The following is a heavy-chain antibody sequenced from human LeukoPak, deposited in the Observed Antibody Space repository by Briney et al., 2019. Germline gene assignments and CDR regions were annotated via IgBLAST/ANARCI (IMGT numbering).Heavy chain of an antibody. Sequence: GESLKISCKGSGYSFTSYWIGWVRQMPGKGLEWMGIIYPGDSDTRYSPSFQGQVTISADKSISTAHLQWSSLKASDTAMYYCARQGGCSSTSCYSNWFDPWGQGTLVTVSP. J-gene: IGHJ5*02. CDR2: IYPGDSDT. CDR3: ARQGGCSSTSCYSNWFDP. CDR1: GYSFTSYW. V-gene: IGHV5-51*01. D-gene: IGHD2-2*01.